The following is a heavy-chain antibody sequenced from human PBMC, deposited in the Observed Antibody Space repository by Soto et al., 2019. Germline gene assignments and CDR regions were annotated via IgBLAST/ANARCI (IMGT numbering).Heavy chain of an antibody. CDR2: IYYSGST. CDR3: ARWARDYYYGMDV. V-gene: IGHV4-59*01. Sequence: SETLSLTCTVSGGSISSYYWSWIRQPPGKGLEWIGYIYYSGSTNYNPSLKSRVTISVDTSKNQFSLKLSSVTAADTAVYYCARWARDYYYGMDVWGQGTTVTVSS. CDR1: GGSISSYY. J-gene: IGHJ6*02.